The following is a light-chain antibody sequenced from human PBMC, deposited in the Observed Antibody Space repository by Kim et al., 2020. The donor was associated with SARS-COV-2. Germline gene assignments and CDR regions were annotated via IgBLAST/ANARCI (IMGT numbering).Light chain of an antibody. Sequence: EIVLTQSPATLSLSPGERATLSCRASQSVSSYLAWYQQKPGQAPRLLIYDASNRATGIPARFSGSGSGTDFTLTISSLEPEDFAVYYRQQRSNLRTFGQGTKLEI. CDR1: QSVSSY. J-gene: IGKJ2*01. V-gene: IGKV3-11*01. CDR3: QQRSNLRT. CDR2: DAS.